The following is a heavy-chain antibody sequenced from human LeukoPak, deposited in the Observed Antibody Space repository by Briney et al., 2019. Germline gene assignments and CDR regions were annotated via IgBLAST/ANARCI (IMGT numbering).Heavy chain of an antibody. Sequence: ASVKVSCKVYGYTLTELSMHWVRQAPGKGLEWMGGFDPEDGETIYAQKFQGRVTMTEDTSTDTAYMELSSLRSEDTAVYYCATGLDADSDSISVPGSWGQGTLVTVSS. V-gene: IGHV1-24*01. CDR1: GYTLTELS. CDR3: ATGLDADSDSISVPGS. D-gene: IGHD3-22*01. CDR2: FDPEDGET. J-gene: IGHJ5*02.